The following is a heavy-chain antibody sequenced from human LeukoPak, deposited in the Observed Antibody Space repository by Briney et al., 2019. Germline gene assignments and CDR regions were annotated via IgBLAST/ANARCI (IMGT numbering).Heavy chain of an antibody. CDR2: IYYGGNT. D-gene: IGHD2-15*01. Sequence: SETLSLTCTVSGGSISFSTYYWGWIRQPPGKGLEWIGNIYYGGNTYYKSSLKSRVTISVDTSKNQFSLTLRSVTAADTAVYYCARELQYCSGGSCLHETDAFDIWGQGTMVTVSS. CDR3: ARELQYCSGGSCLHETDAFDI. V-gene: IGHV4-39*07. J-gene: IGHJ3*02. CDR1: GGSISFSTYY.